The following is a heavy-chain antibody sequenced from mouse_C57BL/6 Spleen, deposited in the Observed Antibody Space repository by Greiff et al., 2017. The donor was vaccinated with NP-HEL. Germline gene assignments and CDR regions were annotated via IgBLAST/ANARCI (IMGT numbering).Heavy chain of an antibody. CDR3: ARSNWD. CDR1: GYSITSGYY. J-gene: IGHJ3*01. CDR2: ISYDGSN. D-gene: IGHD4-1*01. Sequence: EVQLQQSGPGLVKPSQSLSLPCSVTGYSITSGYYWNWIRQFPGNKLEWMGYISYDGSNNYNPSLKNRISITRDTSKNQFFLKLNSVTTEDTATYYCARSNWDWGQGTLVTVSA. V-gene: IGHV3-6*01.